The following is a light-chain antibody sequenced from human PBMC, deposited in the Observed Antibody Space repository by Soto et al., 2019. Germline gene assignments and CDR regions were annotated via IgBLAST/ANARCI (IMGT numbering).Light chain of an antibody. CDR3: QQYGRSPGLLT. J-gene: IGKJ3*01. CDR1: QSVSNNY. CDR2: GAS. V-gene: IGKV3-20*01. Sequence: EIVLTQSPGALSLAPGERATLSCRASQSVSNNYLAWYQQKLGQAPRLLIYGASNRATGIPDRFSGSGSGTDFTLTISKLEPEDFAVYFCQQYGRSPGLLTFGPGTKVNIK.